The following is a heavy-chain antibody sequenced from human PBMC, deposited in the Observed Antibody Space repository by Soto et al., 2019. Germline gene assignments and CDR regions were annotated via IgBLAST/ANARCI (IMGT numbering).Heavy chain of an antibody. CDR3: ARGPEQWLPQTWGHPFDY. CDR2: INPNSGGT. D-gene: IGHD6-19*01. CDR1: GYIFIGYY. J-gene: IGHJ4*02. V-gene: IGHV1-2*04. Sequence: ASVKVSCKASGYIFIGYYIHWVRQAPGQGLEWMGWINPNSGGTNYAQKFQGWVTMTRDTSFSTAYMDLSRLKGDDTAIYYCARGPEQWLPQTWGHPFDYWGQGTLVTVSS.